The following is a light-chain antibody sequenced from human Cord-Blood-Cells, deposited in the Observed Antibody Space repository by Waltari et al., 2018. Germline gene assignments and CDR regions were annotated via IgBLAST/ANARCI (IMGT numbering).Light chain of an antibody. CDR2: DIS. CDR3: SSYTSSSPWE. Sequence: QSALTQPASVSGSPGQSITISCTGTSIDVGGYNYVSWYQQHPGKAPKLMIYDISKRPSAGSNRFSGSESGNTASLTISALQAEDEADYHCSSYTSSSPWEFGGGTKLTVL. CDR1: SIDVGGYNY. V-gene: IGLV2-14*01. J-gene: IGLJ3*02.